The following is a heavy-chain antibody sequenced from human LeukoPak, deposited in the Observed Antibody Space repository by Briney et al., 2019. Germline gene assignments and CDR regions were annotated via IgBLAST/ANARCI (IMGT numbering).Heavy chain of an antibody. V-gene: IGHV4-4*07. J-gene: IGHJ6*04. CDR3: ARDSQRGDFGVVNYYYGMDV. CDR2: IYTAGST. D-gene: IGHD3-10*01. CDR1: GDSITNYK. Sequence: SETLSLTCTVSGDSITNYKWSWIRQPAGKGLEWIGLIYTAGSTSYSPSLKSRVTMSVDTSKNQFSLRLTSVTAADTAVYYCARDSQRGDFGVVNYYYGMDVWGKGTTVTVSS.